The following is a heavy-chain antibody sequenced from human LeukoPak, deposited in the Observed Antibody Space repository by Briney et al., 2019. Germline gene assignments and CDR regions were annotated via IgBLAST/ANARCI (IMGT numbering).Heavy chain of an antibody. D-gene: IGHD6-13*01. J-gene: IGHJ4*02. CDR1: GFTFSDYY. CDR2: ISSSGSTI. Sequence: GGSLRLSCAASGFTFSDYYMSWIRQAPGKGLEWVSSISSSGSTISYADSVKGRFTISRDNAKNSLYLQMNSLRAEDTAVYYCARDHSSSWSWDYWGQGTLVTVSS. CDR3: ARDHSSSWSWDY. V-gene: IGHV3-11*04.